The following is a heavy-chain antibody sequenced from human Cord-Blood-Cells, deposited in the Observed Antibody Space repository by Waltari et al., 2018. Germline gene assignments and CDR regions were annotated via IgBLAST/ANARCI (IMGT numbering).Heavy chain of an antibody. CDR2: FDPEDGET. CDR3: AICPEGLLLLYFQH. J-gene: IGHJ1*01. V-gene: IGHV1-24*01. CDR1: ELS. Sequence: ELSMHWVRQAPGKGLEWMGGFDPEDGETIYAQKFQGRVTMTEDTSTDTAYMELSSLRSEDTAVYYCAICPEGLLLLYFQHWGQGTLVTVSS. D-gene: IGHD3-3*01.